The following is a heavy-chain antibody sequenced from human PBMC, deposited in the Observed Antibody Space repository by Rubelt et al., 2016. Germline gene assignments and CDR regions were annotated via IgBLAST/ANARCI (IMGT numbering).Heavy chain of an antibody. V-gene: IGHV4-39*01. CDR1: GASISSRSYF. Sequence: QLQLQESGPGLVKPSETLSLTCTVSGASISSRSYFWGWLRQPPGKGLEWIGSIYYSGSTYYNPSLKSRVTISVDTSKNQFSLKLSSVTAADTAVYYCARLSSGWYYFDYWGQGTLVTVSS. J-gene: IGHJ4*02. D-gene: IGHD6-19*01. CDR2: IYYSGST. CDR3: ARLSSGWYYFDY.